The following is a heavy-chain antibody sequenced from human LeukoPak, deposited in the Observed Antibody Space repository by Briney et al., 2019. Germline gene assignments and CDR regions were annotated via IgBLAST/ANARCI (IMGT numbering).Heavy chain of an antibody. CDR2: ISSAGTT. V-gene: IGHV3-66*01. J-gene: IGHJ4*02. D-gene: IGHD6-13*01. Sequence: GGSLRLSCAASGFTVSSSYMSWVRQAPGKGLEWVSIISSAGTTYYADSVKGRFTISRDNSKNTVYLQVNSLRDEDTAVYYCARDLEAANTYYFDYWGLGTIVPVSS. CDR1: GFTVSSSY. CDR3: ARDLEAANTYYFDY.